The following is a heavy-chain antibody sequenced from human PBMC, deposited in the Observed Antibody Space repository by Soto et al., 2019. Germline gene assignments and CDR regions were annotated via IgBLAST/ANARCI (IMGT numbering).Heavy chain of an antibody. V-gene: IGHV1-69*13. CDR3: MYSSGRVYYYYYYGMDV. J-gene: IGHJ6*02. D-gene: IGHD6-19*01. CDR1: GHTFSGYY. Sequence: SVKVSCKASGHTFSGYYVRWVRQAPGQGLEWMGGIIPIFGTANYAQKFQGRVTITADESTSTAYMELSSLRSEDTAVYYCMYSSGRVYYYYYYGMDVWGQGTTVTVSS. CDR2: IIPIFGTA.